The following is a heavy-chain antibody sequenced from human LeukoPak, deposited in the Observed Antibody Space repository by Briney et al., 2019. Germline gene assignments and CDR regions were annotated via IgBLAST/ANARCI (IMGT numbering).Heavy chain of an antibody. D-gene: IGHD5-18*01. CDR2: ITPIFGTA. Sequence: SVTVSCKASGGTFSNYAINWVRQAPGQGLEWMGGITPIFGTANYLQKFQGRVTITADKSTSTAYMELSRLRSEDTAIDYCARASSDDTAMATPFAYWGQGTLVTVSS. J-gene: IGHJ4*02. CDR3: ARASSDDTAMATPFAY. V-gene: IGHV1-69*06. CDR1: GGTFSNYA.